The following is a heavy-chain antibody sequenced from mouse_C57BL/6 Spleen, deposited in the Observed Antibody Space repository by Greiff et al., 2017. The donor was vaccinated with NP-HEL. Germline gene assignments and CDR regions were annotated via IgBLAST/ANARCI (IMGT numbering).Heavy chain of an antibody. CDR3: ARPGDYDVSAWFAY. J-gene: IGHJ3*01. Sequence: EVQGVESGGGLVKPGGSLKLSCAASGFTFSDYGMHWVRQAPEKGLEWVAYISSGSSTIYYADTVKGRFTISRDNAKNTLFLQMTSLRSEDTAMYYCARPGDYDVSAWFAYWGQGTLVTVSA. CDR1: GFTFSDYG. D-gene: IGHD2-4*01. CDR2: ISSGSSTI. V-gene: IGHV5-17*01.